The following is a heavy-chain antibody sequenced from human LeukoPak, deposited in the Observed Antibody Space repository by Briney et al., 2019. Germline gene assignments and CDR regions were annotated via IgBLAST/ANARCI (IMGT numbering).Heavy chain of an antibody. Sequence: GGSLRLSCAASGFTFSNHSVSWVRQAPGKGLEWISYISWTLTTIYYADSVKGRFTISRDNGKNSLYLQMNNLRGEDTAVYYCARSPIAAPGIVGNGFDSWGQGTLVTVSS. CDR1: GFTFSNHS. V-gene: IGHV3-48*01. J-gene: IGHJ5*01. CDR2: ISWTLTTI. CDR3: ARSPIAAPGIVGNGFDS. D-gene: IGHD6-13*01.